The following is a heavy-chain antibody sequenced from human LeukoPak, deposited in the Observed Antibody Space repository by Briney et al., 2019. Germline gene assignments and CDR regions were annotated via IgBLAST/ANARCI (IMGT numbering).Heavy chain of an antibody. CDR1: GFTFSSYG. D-gene: IGHD3-9*01. V-gene: IGHV3-30*02. Sequence: PGGSLRLSCAASGFTFSSYGMHWVRQAPGKGLEWVAFIRYDGSNKYYADSVKGRFTISRDNAKNSLYLQMNSLRAEDTAVYYCARDENLTGYYGGTFNWFDPWGQGTLVTVSS. CDR2: IRYDGSNK. CDR3: ARDENLTGYYGGTFNWFDP. J-gene: IGHJ5*02.